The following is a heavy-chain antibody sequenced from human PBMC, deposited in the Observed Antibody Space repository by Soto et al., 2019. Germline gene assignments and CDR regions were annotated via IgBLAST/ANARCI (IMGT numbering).Heavy chain of an antibody. CDR2: IIPNSGGT. Sequence: ASLKVSCKAYGVTFSSYAISWVRQAPGQGLEWMGWIIPNSGGTNYAQKFQGRVTMTRDKSISTAYMELSRLRSDDTAVYYCARVTARVWDVVPSPWGQGTLVTVSS. J-gene: IGHJ5*02. V-gene: IGHV1-2*02. CDR1: GVTFSSYA. CDR3: ARVTARVWDVVPSP. D-gene: IGHD2-2*01.